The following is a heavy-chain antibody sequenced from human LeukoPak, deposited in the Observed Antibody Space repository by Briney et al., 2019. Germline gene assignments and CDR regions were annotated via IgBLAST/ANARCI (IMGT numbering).Heavy chain of an antibody. J-gene: IGHJ2*01. CDR1: GFTVSSNY. V-gene: IGHV3-66*01. CDR3: ARDRGGYDSSGYKPWYFDL. CDR2: IYSGGST. D-gene: IGHD3-22*01. Sequence: GGSLRLSCAASGFTVSSNYMSWVRQAPGKGLEWVSVIYSGGSTYYADSVKGRFTISRDNSKNTLYLQMNSLRAEDTAVYYCARDRGGYDSSGYKPWYFDLWGRGTLVTVS.